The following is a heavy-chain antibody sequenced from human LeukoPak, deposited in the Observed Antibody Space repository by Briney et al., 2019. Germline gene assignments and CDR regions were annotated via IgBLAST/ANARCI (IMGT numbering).Heavy chain of an antibody. CDR1: GFTFIDYD. J-gene: IGHJ4*02. CDR3: ARGGIQVSGIDEFDY. CDR2: IGIRGDT. Sequence: PGGSLRLSCAASGFTFIDYDMHWVRHVIGKGLEWVSVIGIRGDTHYSGSVKGRFTISRENAESSLYLQMNSLGAEDTAVYYCARGGIQVSGIDEFDYWGQGTLVTVSS. D-gene: IGHD6-19*01. V-gene: IGHV3-13*01.